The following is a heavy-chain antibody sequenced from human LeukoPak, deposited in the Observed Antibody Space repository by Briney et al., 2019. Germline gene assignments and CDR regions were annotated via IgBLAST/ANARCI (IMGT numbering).Heavy chain of an antibody. J-gene: IGHJ4*02. CDR3: ARLAEAGFDY. D-gene: IGHD6-19*01. CDR1: GFTFSRHW. CDR2: IKYDGSDK. Sequence: AGSLRLSCAASGFTFSRHWMSWVRQAPGKGLEWVSNIKYDGSDKYYVDSVKGRFTLSRDNARNSLYLQMNSLRADDTAVYYCARLAEAGFDYWGQGTLVTVSS. V-gene: IGHV3-7*01.